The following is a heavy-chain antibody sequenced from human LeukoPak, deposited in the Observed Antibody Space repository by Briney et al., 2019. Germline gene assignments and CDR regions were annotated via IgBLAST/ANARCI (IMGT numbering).Heavy chain of an antibody. V-gene: IGHV3-21*04. Sequence: GGSLLLSCAASGFPLSSYSMNWVRQAPGKGLEWVSSISSSSSYIYYADSVKGRFTISRDNSKNTLYLQMNSLRAEDTAVYYCAKETDYYGSGSYYDYWGQGTLVTVSS. CDR2: ISSSSSYI. D-gene: IGHD3-10*01. CDR1: GFPLSSYS. CDR3: AKETDYYGSGSYYDY. J-gene: IGHJ4*02.